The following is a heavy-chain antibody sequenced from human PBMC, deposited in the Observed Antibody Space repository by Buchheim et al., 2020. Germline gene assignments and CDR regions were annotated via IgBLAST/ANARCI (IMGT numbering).Heavy chain of an antibody. CDR2: IDADGTRT. D-gene: IGHD3-10*01. V-gene: IGHV3-74*01. CDR1: GFTFSRNW. CDR3: TTGTGGSGSPLGAF. Sequence: EVQLVESGGGLVQPGGSLRLPCEVSGFTFSRNWMHWVRQAPGKGLVWVSRIDADGTRTTYADSVRGRFIISRDNAKNTVYLQMNSLRAEDTAVYYCTTGTGGSGSPLGAFWGQGTL. J-gene: IGHJ4*02.